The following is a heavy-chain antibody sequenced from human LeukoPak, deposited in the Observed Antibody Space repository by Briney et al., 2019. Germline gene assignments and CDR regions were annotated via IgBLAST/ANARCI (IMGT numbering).Heavy chain of an antibody. CDR3: ARVVAQLWPNWFDP. Sequence: GGSLRLSCAGSGFSFSSYGMHWVRQAPGKGLEWMAFIRSDGSNKYYADSVKGRFTISRDNAKNSLYLQMNSLRAEDTAVYYCARVVAQLWPNWFDPWGQGTLVTVSS. CDR1: GFSFSSYG. D-gene: IGHD5-18*01. J-gene: IGHJ5*02. V-gene: IGHV3-30*02. CDR2: IRSDGSNK.